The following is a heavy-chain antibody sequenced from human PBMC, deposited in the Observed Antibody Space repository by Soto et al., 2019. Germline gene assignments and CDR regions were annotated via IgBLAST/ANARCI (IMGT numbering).Heavy chain of an antibody. Sequence: QVQLVQSGAEVRKPGASVKVSCKASGYSFTNYGISWVRQAPGQGLEWMGWISAYNGNKKFAQKVQGRVTMATDTSTTTAYMELRSQRSDDKAVYYCARYFRPQNAVATLNFEYWCQGPMVTVSS. D-gene: IGHD6-19*01. CDR2: ISAYNGNK. V-gene: IGHV1-18*01. CDR1: GYSFTNYG. CDR3: ARYFRPQNAVATLNFEY. J-gene: IGHJ4*02.